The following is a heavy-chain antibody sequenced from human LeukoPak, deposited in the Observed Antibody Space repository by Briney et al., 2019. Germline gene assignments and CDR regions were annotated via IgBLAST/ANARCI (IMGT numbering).Heavy chain of an antibody. CDR1: GFTFSNYA. V-gene: IGHV3-23*01. CDR2: ISGSGGST. Sequence: PGGSLRLSCAASGFTFSNYAMSWVRQAPGKGLEWVSAISGSGGSTYYADSVKGRFTISRDNAKNSLYLQMNSLRAEDTAVYYCARDYGDYYDSSGHDAFDIWGQGTMVTVSS. J-gene: IGHJ3*02. CDR3: ARDYGDYYDSSGHDAFDI. D-gene: IGHD3-22*01.